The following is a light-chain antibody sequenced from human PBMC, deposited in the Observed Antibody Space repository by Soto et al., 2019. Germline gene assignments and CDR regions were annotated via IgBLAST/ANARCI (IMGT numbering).Light chain of an antibody. Sequence: QSVLTQPASVSGSPGQSITISCTGTSRDVGGYNYVSWYQQHPGKAPKPMIYEVSNRPSGVSNRFSGSKSGHTASLTISGLQSEDEADYFCTSYTGSTTLDVFGTGTKVTVL. CDR1: SRDVGGYNY. CDR3: TSYTGSTTLDV. CDR2: EVS. V-gene: IGLV2-14*01. J-gene: IGLJ1*01.